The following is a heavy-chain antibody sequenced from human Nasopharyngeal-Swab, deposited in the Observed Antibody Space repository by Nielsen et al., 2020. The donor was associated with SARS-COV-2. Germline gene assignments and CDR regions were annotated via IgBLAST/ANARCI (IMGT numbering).Heavy chain of an antibody. CDR2: IYSDGST. D-gene: IGHD3-9*01. V-gene: IGHV3-53*01. CDR1: GFTVSSNY. CDR3: AREDYDTHYVYFQH. J-gene: IGHJ1*01. Sequence: GGSLRLSCAASGFTVSSNYMSWVRQAPGTGLEWVSVIYSDGSTYYADSVKGRFTISRDNSKNTLYLQMNSLRVEDTAIYYCAREDYDTHYVYFQHWGQGTLVTVSS.